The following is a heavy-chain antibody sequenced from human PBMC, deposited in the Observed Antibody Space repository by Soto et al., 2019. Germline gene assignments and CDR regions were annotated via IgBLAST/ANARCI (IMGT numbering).Heavy chain of an antibody. V-gene: IGHV1-18*01. Sequence: QVQLVQSGAEVKKPGASVKVSCKASGYTFTSYGISWVRQAPGQGLEGMGWISAYNGNTNYAQKLQGRVTMTTDTSTRTDYMELRSLRSDDTAVYYCSLDDSDYYDRRMDVWGQGTTVTVSS. CDR2: ISAYNGNT. D-gene: IGHD3-22*01. J-gene: IGHJ6*02. CDR1: GYTFTSYG. CDR3: SLDDSDYYDRRMDV.